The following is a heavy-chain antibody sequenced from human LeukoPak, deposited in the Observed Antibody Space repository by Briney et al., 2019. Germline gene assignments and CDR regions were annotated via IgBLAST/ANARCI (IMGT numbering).Heavy chain of an antibody. CDR2: ISSSGSTI. D-gene: IGHD3-3*01. V-gene: IGHV3-11*04. Sequence: GGSLRLSCAASGFTFSDYYMSWIRQAPGKGLEWVSYISSSGSTIYYADSVKGRFTISRDNAKNSLYLQMNSLRAEDTAVYYCARGNYDFWSGYSYYYYYMDVWGKGTTVTVSS. CDR1: GFTFSDYY. CDR3: ARGNYDFWSGYSYYYYYMDV. J-gene: IGHJ6*03.